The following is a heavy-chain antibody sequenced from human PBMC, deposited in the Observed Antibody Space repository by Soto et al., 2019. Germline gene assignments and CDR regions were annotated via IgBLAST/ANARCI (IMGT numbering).Heavy chain of an antibody. Sequence: ASVKVSCKASGYTFTGYHMHWVRQAPGQGLEWMGWINPNSGGTNYAQKFQGWVTMTRDTSISTAYMELSRLRSDDTAVYYCARRAGPYSSSWSSYFDYWGQGTLVTVSS. D-gene: IGHD6-13*01. J-gene: IGHJ4*02. CDR3: ARRAGPYSSSWSSYFDY. CDR1: GYTFTGYH. CDR2: INPNSGGT. V-gene: IGHV1-2*04.